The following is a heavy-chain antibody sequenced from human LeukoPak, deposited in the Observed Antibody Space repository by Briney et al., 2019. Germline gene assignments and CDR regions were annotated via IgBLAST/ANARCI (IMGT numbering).Heavy chain of an antibody. Sequence: PSETLSLTCTVSGGSISSSSYYWGWIRQPPGKGLEWIGSIYYSGSTYYNPSLKSRVTISVDTSKNQFSLKLSSVTAADTAVYYCARQGDCSGGRCYNWFDPWGRGTLVTVSS. J-gene: IGHJ5*02. CDR1: GGSISSSSYY. V-gene: IGHV4-39*01. CDR2: IYYSGST. CDR3: ARQGDCSGGRCYNWFDP. D-gene: IGHD2-15*01.